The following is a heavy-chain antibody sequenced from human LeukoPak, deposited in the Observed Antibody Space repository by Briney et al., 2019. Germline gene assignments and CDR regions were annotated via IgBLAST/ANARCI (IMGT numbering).Heavy chain of an antibody. J-gene: IGHJ4*02. D-gene: IGHD2-2*01. Sequence: GSLRLSCAASGFTFSSYWMSWVRQAPGKGLEWVSAISGSASSTYYADSVKGRFTISRDNSKNTLYLQMNSLRAEDTAVYYCANGVVPAAPFDYWGQGTLVTVSS. CDR3: ANGVVPAAPFDY. CDR1: GFTFSSYW. CDR2: ISGSASST. V-gene: IGHV3-23*01.